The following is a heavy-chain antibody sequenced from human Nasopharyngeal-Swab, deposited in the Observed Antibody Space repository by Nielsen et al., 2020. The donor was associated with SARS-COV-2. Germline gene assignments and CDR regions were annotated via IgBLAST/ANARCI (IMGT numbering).Heavy chain of an antibody. CDR1: GGTFSSYA. CDR3: ARSPSYSSSRYYFDY. V-gene: IGHV1-69*13. Sequence: SVKVSCKASGGTFSSYAISWVRQAPGQGLEWMGGIIPIFGTANYAQKFQGRVTITADESTSTAYMELSSLRSEDTAVYYCARSPSYSSSRYYFDYWGQGTLVTVSS. CDR2: IIPIFGTA. J-gene: IGHJ4*02. D-gene: IGHD6-13*01.